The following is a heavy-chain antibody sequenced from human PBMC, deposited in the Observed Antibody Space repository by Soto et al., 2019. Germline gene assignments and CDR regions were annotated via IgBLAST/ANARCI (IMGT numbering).Heavy chain of an antibody. J-gene: IGHJ6*02. CDR2: LTDDGIEK. D-gene: IGHD3-16*01. Sequence: QVHLVESGGGVVQPGTSLRLSCVASGFTFSKYGMHWVRQAPGKGLEWVAILTDDGIEKYYADSVKGRFIISRDNSNNTLFLQMNTLSAEDTAVYYCAKVRFALKYYYGLDVWGQGTTVSVSS. CDR3: AKVRFALKYYYGLDV. CDR1: GFTFSKYG. V-gene: IGHV3-30*18.